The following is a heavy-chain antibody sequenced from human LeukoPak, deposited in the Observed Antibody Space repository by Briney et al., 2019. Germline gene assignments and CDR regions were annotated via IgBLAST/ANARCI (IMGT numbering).Heavy chain of an antibody. CDR1: GVSLTNYY. J-gene: IGHJ3*01. V-gene: IGHV4-4*07. CDR2: VSASGTA. D-gene: IGHD3-22*01. Sequence: SESLSLICSVYGVSLTNYYWNWVRQLAGKGLEWIGRVSASGTATYNPSLKSRVTLSVDTAQNQSSLKLTSVTGADTAVYYCAREDVVVFAFDLWGQGTKVTVSS. CDR3: AREDVVVFAFDL.